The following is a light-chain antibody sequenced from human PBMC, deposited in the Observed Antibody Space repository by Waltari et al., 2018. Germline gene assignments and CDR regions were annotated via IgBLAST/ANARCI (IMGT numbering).Light chain of an antibody. V-gene: IGKV1-39*01. J-gene: IGKJ1*01. CDR2: AAS. CDR1: QSISSY. CDR3: QQSYSTPT. Sequence: DIQMTQSPSSLSASVGDRVTITCRASQSISSYLNWYQQKPGKAPKLLIYAASRLQSGVPSRFSGSGSWTDVTLTISSLPPEDFATYYCQQSYSTPTFGQGTKVEIK.